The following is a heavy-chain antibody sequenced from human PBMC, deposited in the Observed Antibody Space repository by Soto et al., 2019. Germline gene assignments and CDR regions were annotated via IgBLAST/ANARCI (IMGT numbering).Heavy chain of an antibody. V-gene: IGHV1-2*02. Sequence: ASVKVSCKTSGYKFTDHRIHWVRQAPGQGVEWMGWIAPNNGNTHYVPKFKVRVTMTSDTSTSTAHMELAELTSDDTAVYYWATKLGLTWLTYFDLWGRGTLVTVSS. CDR3: ATKLGLTWLTYFDL. CDR2: IAPNNGNT. J-gene: IGHJ2*01. D-gene: IGHD3-22*01. CDR1: GYKFTDHR.